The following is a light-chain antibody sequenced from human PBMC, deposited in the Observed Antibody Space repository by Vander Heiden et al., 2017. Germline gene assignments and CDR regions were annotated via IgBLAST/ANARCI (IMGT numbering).Light chain of an antibody. Sequence: QSVLTQPPSVSGASGQRVTISCTGRNSNIGAGYDVHWYQQLPGTAPKLLIYGNSNRPSGVPDRFSGSKSGTSASLAITGLQAEDEADYYCQSYDSSLSGSVFGGGTKLTVL. CDR2: GNS. J-gene: IGLJ3*02. CDR1: NSNIGAGYD. CDR3: QSYDSSLSGSV. V-gene: IGLV1-40*01.